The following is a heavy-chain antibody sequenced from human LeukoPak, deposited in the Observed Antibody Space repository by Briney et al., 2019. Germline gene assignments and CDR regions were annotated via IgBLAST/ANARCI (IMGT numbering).Heavy chain of an antibody. CDR2: IYQSGNT. CDR3: ARDWGMVRGVPPFDY. J-gene: IGHJ4*02. V-gene: IGHV4-38-2*02. D-gene: IGHD3-10*01. Sequence: PSETLSLTCTVSGYSISSGYYWGWIRQPPGKGLEWIGSIYQSGNTNYNPSLKSRVTISVDTSKNQFSLKVRSVTAADTAVYYCARDWGMVRGVPPFDYWGQGTLVTVSS. CDR1: GYSISSGYY.